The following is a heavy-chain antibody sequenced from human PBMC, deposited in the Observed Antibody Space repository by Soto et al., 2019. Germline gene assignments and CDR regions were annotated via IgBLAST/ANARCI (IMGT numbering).Heavy chain of an antibody. Sequence: PSETLSLTCTVSGGSISSSSYYWGWIRQPPGKGLEWIGSIYYSGSTYYNPSLKSRVTISVDTSKNQFSLKLSSVTAADTAVYYCASSYYYGSGSLLDYFDYWGQGTLVTVSS. CDR1: GGSISSSSYY. D-gene: IGHD3-10*01. CDR3: ASSYYYGSGSLLDYFDY. CDR2: IYYSGST. V-gene: IGHV4-39*01. J-gene: IGHJ4*02.